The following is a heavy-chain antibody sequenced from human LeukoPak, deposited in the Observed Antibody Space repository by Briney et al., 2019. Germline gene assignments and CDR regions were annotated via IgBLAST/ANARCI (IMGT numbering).Heavy chain of an antibody. D-gene: IGHD6-19*01. CDR1: GGSFSGYY. V-gene: IGHV4-34*01. J-gene: IGHJ4*02. Sequence: PSETLSLTCAVYGGSFSGYYWSWIRQPPGKGLEWIGEINHSGSTNYNPSLKSRVTISVDTSKNQFSLKLSSATAADTAVYYCARGLGGWLRLFDYWGQGTLVTVSS. CDR3: ARGLGGWLRLFDY. CDR2: INHSGST.